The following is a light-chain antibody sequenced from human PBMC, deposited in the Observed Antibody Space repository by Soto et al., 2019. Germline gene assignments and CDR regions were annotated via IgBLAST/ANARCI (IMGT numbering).Light chain of an antibody. V-gene: IGKV3-20*01. CDR2: DTS. J-gene: IGKJ4*01. Sequence: EIVLTQSPGTLSLSVGERVTLSCRASQSVSSYLAWYQQTPGQAPRLIIYDTSNRATGTPDRFSVSGYGTDLTLTISKLEPEDCAVYYCKQYGSYPITFGGGTTVEIK. CDR1: QSVSSY. CDR3: KQYGSYPIT.